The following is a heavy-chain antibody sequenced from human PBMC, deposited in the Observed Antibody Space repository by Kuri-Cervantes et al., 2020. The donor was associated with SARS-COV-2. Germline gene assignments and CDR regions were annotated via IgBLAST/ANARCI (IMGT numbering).Heavy chain of an antibody. V-gene: IGHV6-1*01. CDR2: TYYRSKWYN. J-gene: IGHJ4*02. CDR1: GDSVSSNSAA. CDR3: ARGVQQWLAHYYFDY. Sequence: SETLSLTCAISGDSVSSNSAAWNWIRQSLSRGLEWLGRTYYRSKWYNDYAVSVKRRITINPDTSKNQFSLQLNSVTPEDTAVYYCARGVQQWLAHYYFDYWGQGTLVTVSS. D-gene: IGHD6-19*01.